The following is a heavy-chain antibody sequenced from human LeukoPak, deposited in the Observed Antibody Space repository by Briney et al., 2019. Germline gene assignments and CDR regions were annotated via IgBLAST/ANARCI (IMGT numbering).Heavy chain of an antibody. Sequence: ASVKVSCKASGYTFTGYYLHWVRQAPGQGPEWMGWTNPHSGGTNYAQKFQGRVTLTSDTSISTAYMELSGLRSDDTAVYYCATCGSSTSCYRGYFDFWGQGSLVTVSS. V-gene: IGHV1-2*02. CDR2: TNPHSGGT. CDR1: GYTFTGYY. CDR3: ATCGSSTSCYRGYFDF. J-gene: IGHJ4*02. D-gene: IGHD2-2*01.